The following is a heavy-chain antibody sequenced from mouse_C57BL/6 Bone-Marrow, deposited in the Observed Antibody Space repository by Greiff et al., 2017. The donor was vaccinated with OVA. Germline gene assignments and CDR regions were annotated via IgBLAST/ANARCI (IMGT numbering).Heavy chain of an antibody. V-gene: IGHV1-81*01. J-gene: IGHJ4*01. Sequence: VKLVESGAELARPGASVKLSCKASGYTFTSYGISWVKQRPGQGLEWIGEIYPRSGNTYYNEKFKGKATLTADKSSSTAYMELRSLTSEDSAVYFCAREGNYAMDYWGQGTSVTVSS. CDR2: IYPRSGNT. CDR3: AREGNYAMDY. CDR1: GYTFTSYG.